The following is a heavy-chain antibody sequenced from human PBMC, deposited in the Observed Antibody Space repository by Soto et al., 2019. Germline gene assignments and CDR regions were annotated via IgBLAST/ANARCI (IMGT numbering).Heavy chain of an antibody. V-gene: IGHV4-39*01. J-gene: IGHJ4*02. CDR2: IYYSGST. Sequence: SETLSLTCTVSGGSISSSSYYWGWIRQPPGKGLEWIGSIYYSGSTYYNPSLKSRDTISVDTSKNQFSLKLSSVTAADTAVYYCARGITIFGVAPGGDYWGQGTLVTVSS. CDR1: GGSISSSSYY. CDR3: ARGITIFGVAPGGDY. D-gene: IGHD3-3*01.